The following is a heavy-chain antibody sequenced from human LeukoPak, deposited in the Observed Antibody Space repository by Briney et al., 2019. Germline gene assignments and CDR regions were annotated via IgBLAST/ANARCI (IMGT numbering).Heavy chain of an antibody. CDR1: GFTFSSYG. D-gene: IGHD1-26*01. J-gene: IGHJ4*02. CDR2: IRYDGSNK. V-gene: IGHV3-30*02. Sequence: GGSLRLSCAASGFTFSSYGMHWVRQAPGKGLEWVAFIRYDGSNKYYADSVKGRFTISRDNSKNTLYLQMNSLRAEDTAVYYCAKFVGWELLPYGGVYFDYWGQGTLVTVSS. CDR3: AKFVGWELLPYGGVYFDY.